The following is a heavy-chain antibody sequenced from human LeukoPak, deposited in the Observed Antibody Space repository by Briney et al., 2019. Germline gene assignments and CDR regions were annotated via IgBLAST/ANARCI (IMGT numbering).Heavy chain of an antibody. CDR3: TTPGVILRFLEWLFLG. CDR2: IKSKTDGGTT. D-gene: IGHD3-3*01. V-gene: IGHV3-15*01. J-gene: IGHJ4*02. CDR1: GFTFSNAW. Sequence: GGSLRLSCAASGFTFSNAWMSWVRQAPGKGLEWVGRIKSKTDGGTTDYAAPVKGRFTISRDDSKNTLYPQMNSLKIEDTAVYYCTTPGVILRFLEWLFLGWGQGTLVTVSS.